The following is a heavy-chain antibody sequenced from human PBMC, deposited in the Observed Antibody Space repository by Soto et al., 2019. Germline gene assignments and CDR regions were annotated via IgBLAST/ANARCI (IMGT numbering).Heavy chain of an antibody. D-gene: IGHD6-13*01. CDR1: GYTFTSYG. V-gene: IGHV1-18*01. J-gene: IGHJ2*01. Sequence: VQLVQSGAEVKKPGASVKVSCKASGYTFTSYGISWVRQAPGQGLEWMGWISAYNGNTNYAQKLQGRVTMTTDTSTSTAYMELRSLRSDDTAVYYCARLSYSSSWYGSYWYFDLWGRGTLVTVSS. CDR3: ARLSYSSSWYGSYWYFDL. CDR2: ISAYNGNT.